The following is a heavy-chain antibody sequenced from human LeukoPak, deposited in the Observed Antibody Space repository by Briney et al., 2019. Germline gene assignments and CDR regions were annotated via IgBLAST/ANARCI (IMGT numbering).Heavy chain of an antibody. J-gene: IGHJ4*02. CDR2: ISSSSSAI. Sequence: GGSLRLSCAASGFRFSLYEMNWARQAPGKGLEWVAYISSSSSAIYYADSVKGRFTISRDNAKNSLYLQMNRLRAEDTAIYYCATQAGYYDSGISDHWGQGTLVTVSS. V-gene: IGHV3-48*03. CDR3: ATQAGYYDSGISDH. CDR1: GFRFSLYE. D-gene: IGHD3-10*01.